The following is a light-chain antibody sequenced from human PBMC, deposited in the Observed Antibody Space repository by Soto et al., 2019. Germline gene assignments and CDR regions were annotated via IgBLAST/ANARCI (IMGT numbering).Light chain of an antibody. CDR3: NSYAGSNYFV. J-gene: IGLJ1*01. CDR2: EVT. Sequence: QSALAQPPSASGSLGQSVTISCTGTSSDVGGYNYVSWYQQHPGKAPKLMIYEVTKRPSGVPDRFSGSKSGNTASLTVSGLQAEDEADYFCNSYAGSNYFVFGTGTKLTVL. V-gene: IGLV2-8*01. CDR1: SSDVGGYNY.